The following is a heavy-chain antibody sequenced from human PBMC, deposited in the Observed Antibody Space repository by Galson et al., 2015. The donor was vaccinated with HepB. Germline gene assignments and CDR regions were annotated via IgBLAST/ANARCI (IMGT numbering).Heavy chain of an antibody. V-gene: IGHV3-23*01. Sequence: SLRLSCAASGFTFSSYAMSWVRQAPGKGLEWVSAISGSGGSTYYADSVKGRFTISRDNSKNTLYLQMNSLRAEDTAVYYCAKGWDYYYYYYMDVWGKGTTVTVSS. D-gene: IGHD3-16*01. CDR3: AKGWDYYYYYYMDV. J-gene: IGHJ6*03. CDR2: ISGSGGST. CDR1: GFTFSSYA.